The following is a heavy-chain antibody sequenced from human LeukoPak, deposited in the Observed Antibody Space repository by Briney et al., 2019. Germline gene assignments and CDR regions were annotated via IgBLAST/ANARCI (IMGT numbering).Heavy chain of an antibody. J-gene: IGHJ4*02. CDR3: AGHSGTYYDFDY. Sequence: PSEALSLTCTVSGGSISSYYWSWLRQPPGKGLEWIGYVYYSGSTNYNPSLESRVTISVDTSENQFSLNLRSVTAADTAVYYCAGHSGTYYDFDYWGQGTLVTVSS. V-gene: IGHV4-59*08. CDR1: GGSISSYY. D-gene: IGHD1-26*01. CDR2: VYYSGST.